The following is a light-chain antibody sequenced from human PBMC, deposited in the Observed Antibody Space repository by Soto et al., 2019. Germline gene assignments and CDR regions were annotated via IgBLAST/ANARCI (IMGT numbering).Light chain of an antibody. CDR3: QQYKYWPPWM. J-gene: IGKJ1*01. Sequence: EIVLTQSPATLSVSPGERATLSCRASQRVSSDLAWYQQKPGHAPRLLIYGASTRATGIPARFSGSGSGTEFTLTIGGLQSEDFAVYYCQQYKYWPPWMFCRGTKLEIK. CDR2: GAS. CDR1: QRVSSD. V-gene: IGKV3-15*01.